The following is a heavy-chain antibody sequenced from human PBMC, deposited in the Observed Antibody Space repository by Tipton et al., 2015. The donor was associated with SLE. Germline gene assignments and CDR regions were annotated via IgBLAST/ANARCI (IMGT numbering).Heavy chain of an antibody. CDR3: TRGVRGYYDYSYMDV. J-gene: IGHJ6*03. V-gene: IGHV4-34*01. CDR2: ISHSGGH. D-gene: IGHD3-10*02. Sequence: TLSLTCAVSGYSISSGYYWSWIRQPPGKRLEWIGEISHSGGHNYNPSLKSRATVSLVRSKKEFSLRLNIVTAADTAVYYCTRGVRGYYDYSYMDVWGKGTTVTISS. CDR1: GYSISSGYY.